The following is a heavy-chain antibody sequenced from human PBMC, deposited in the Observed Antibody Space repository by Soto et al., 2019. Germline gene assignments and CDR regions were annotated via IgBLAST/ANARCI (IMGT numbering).Heavy chain of an antibody. J-gene: IGHJ5*01. V-gene: IGHV3-43*01. CDR3: AKDGSQKDDDGNWLGS. Sequence: EVQLVESGGDVVQPGGSLRLSCAASGFTFEDYTIHWVRQAPGKALEWVSLISWAGGTTYYTHSVKGRLTISRDNSKNYLYLQMNSLRPEDTALYYCAKDGSQKDDDGNWLGSWGQGTLVTVSS. D-gene: IGHD3-16*01. CDR1: GFTFEDYT. CDR2: ISWAGGTT.